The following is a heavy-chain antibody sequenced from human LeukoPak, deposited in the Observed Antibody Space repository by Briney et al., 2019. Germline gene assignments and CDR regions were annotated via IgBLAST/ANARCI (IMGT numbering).Heavy chain of an antibody. J-gene: IGHJ5*02. Sequence: ASVNVSCKASGYTFTSYGISWVRQAPGQGLEWMGWISAYNGNTNYAQKLQGRVTITTDTSTSTAYMELRSLRSDDTAVYYCARAHEGIGYCSGGSCGSNWFDPWGQGTLVTVSS. D-gene: IGHD2-15*01. CDR2: ISAYNGNT. V-gene: IGHV1-18*01. CDR1: GYTFTSYG. CDR3: ARAHEGIGYCSGGSCGSNWFDP.